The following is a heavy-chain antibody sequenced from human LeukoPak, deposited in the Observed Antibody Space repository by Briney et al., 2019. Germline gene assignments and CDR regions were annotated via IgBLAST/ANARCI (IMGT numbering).Heavy chain of an antibody. Sequence: GGSLRLSCAASGFTFSNYGMHWVRQAPGKGLEWVAVIWSGGSDKYYADSVKGRFTVSRDNSKNTLYLQMNSLRAEDTAVYYCGKRLTSWELEYWGQGTLVTVSS. CDR2: IWSGGSDK. CDR3: GKRLTSWELEY. D-gene: IGHD1-26*01. V-gene: IGHV3-30*02. CDR1: GFTFSNYG. J-gene: IGHJ4*02.